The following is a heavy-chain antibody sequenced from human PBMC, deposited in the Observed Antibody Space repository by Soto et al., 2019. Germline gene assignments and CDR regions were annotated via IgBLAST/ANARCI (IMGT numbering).Heavy chain of an antibody. CDR3: TREGSVSYSHY. CDR2: INSGGRDM. CDR1: GFIFSSYN. J-gene: IGHJ1*01. V-gene: IGHV3-48*02. Sequence: PGGSLRLSCEASGFIFSSYNMNLVRQAPGKGLEWISFINSGGRDMYYADSVRGRFTISRDNAKNSLYLQMNSLGDEDTAVYYCTREGSVSYSHYWGQGTMVTVSS.